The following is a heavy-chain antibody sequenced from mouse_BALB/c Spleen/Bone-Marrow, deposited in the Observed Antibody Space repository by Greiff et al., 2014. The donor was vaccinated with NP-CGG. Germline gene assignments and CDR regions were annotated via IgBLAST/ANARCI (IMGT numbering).Heavy chain of an antibody. CDR2: ISSGGSYT. D-gene: IGHD2-14*01. V-gene: IGHV5-9-4*01. Sequence: EVQRVESGGGLVEPGGSLKLSCAASGFTFSYYAMSWVRQSPEKRLEWVAEISSGGSYTYYPDTVTGRFTISRDNAKNTLYLEMSSLRSGDTAMYYCARDRYSFDYWGQGTTLTVSS. J-gene: IGHJ2*01. CDR3: ARDRYSFDY. CDR1: GFTFSYYA.